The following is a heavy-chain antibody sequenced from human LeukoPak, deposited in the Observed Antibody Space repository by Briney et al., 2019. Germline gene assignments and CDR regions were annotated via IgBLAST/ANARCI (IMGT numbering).Heavy chain of an antibody. CDR3: TTDTFPAVGYCSSTSCYNPFDY. Sequence: GGSLRLSCAASGFTFSNAWMSWVRQAPGKGLEWVGRIKSKTDGGTTDYAAPVKGRFTISRDDSKNTLYLQMNSLKTEDTAVYYCTTDTFPAVGYCSSTSCYNPFDYWGQGTLVTVSS. J-gene: IGHJ4*02. D-gene: IGHD2-2*02. CDR2: IKSKTDGGTT. V-gene: IGHV3-15*01. CDR1: GFTFSNAW.